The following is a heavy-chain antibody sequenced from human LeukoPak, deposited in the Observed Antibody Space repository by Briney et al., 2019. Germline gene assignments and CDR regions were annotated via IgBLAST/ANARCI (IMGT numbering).Heavy chain of an antibody. CDR3: AREGLGIGRGGDFDY. D-gene: IGHD7-27*01. CDR2: ISYDGSNK. V-gene: IGHV3-30-3*01. J-gene: IGHJ4*02. CDR1: GFTFSSYA. Sequence: GGSLRLSCAASGFTFSSYAMHWVRQTPGKGLEWVAVISYDGSNKYYADSVKGRFTISRDNSKNTLYLQMNSLRAEDTAVYYCAREGLGIGRGGDFDYWGQGTLVTVSS.